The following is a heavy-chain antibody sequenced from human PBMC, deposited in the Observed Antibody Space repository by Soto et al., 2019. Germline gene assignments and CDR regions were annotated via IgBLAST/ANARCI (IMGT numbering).Heavy chain of an antibody. Sequence: GGSLRLSCAASGFTFSSYSMNWVRQAPGKGLEWVSYISSSSSTIYYADSVKGRFTISRDNAKNSLYLQMNSLSDEDTAVYYCARESSIAARRPDWFDPWGQGTLVTVSS. CDR1: GFTFSSYS. CDR3: ARESSIAARRPDWFDP. V-gene: IGHV3-48*02. CDR2: ISSSSSTI. D-gene: IGHD6-6*01. J-gene: IGHJ5*02.